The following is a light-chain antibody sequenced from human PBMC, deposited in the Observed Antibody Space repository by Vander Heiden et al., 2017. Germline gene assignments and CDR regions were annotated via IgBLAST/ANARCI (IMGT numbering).Light chain of an antibody. Sequence: DIVMTQSPDSLAVSLGGRATINCKSSQSVLYSSNNKNYLAWYQQTPGQPPKLLIYWASTRESGVPDRFSGSGSGTDFTLTISSLEAEDVAVYYCQQYYTTPRTFGQGTKVEIK. CDR3: QQYYTTPRT. J-gene: IGKJ1*01. CDR1: QSVLYSSNNKNY. CDR2: WAS. V-gene: IGKV4-1*01.